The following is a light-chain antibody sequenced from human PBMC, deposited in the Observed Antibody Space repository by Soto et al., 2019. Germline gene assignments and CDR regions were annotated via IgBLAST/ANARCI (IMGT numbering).Light chain of an antibody. CDR1: QSVTKY. J-gene: IGKJ1*01. CDR2: DAS. V-gene: IGKV3-11*01. Sequence: EIVLTQSPATLSLSPGERATISCRASQSVTKYLAWYRQKPGQAPRLLIYDASSRATGIPARFSGSGSGTNFTFTISILEPEDFAIYYCQQRYNWPPTFGQGTKVDIK. CDR3: QQRYNWPPT.